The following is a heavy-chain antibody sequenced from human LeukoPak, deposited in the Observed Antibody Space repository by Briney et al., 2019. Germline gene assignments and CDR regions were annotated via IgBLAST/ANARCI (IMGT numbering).Heavy chain of an antibody. Sequence: PSETLSLSCRVSGGSINNGFYRGWTRQPRGKGLEWIGSNYHSGGSYYNQSLNSRVNISVDKTKNQFTLKLSSATAADTAGDYCARVYSSRRYPNWFDPWGQGTLVTVSS. CDR1: GGSINNGFY. CDR3: ARVYSSRRYPNWFDP. D-gene: IGHD6-13*01. CDR2: NYHSGGS. J-gene: IGHJ5*02. V-gene: IGHV4-38-2*02.